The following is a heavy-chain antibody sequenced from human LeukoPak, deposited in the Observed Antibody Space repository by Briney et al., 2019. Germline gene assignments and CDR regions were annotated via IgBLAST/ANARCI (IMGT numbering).Heavy chain of an antibody. J-gene: IGHJ4*02. CDR2: PSGSGVRI. V-gene: IGHV3-23*01. D-gene: IGHD1-26*01. CDR3: AKDLGWELPAEAY. CDR1: GFTFKSYV. Sequence: GGSLRLSCVASGFTFKSYVMNWVRPAPGKGLEWPAAPSGSGVRISYADSVKGRFNISSGNSNKKLYLQVNSLRVEDTAIYYCAKDLGWELPAEAYWGQGILVTVSS.